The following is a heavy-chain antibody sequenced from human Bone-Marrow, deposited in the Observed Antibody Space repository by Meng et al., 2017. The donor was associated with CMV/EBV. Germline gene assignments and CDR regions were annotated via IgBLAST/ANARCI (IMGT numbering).Heavy chain of an antibody. V-gene: IGHV1-69*05. CDR1: GGTFSSYA. CDR2: IIPIFGTA. J-gene: IGHJ6*02. Sequence: SVKVSCKASGGTFSSYAISWVRQAPGQGLEWMGGIIPIFGTANYAQKFQGRVTITTDESTSTAYMGLSSLRSEDTAVYYCARAVAGTNYYYYGMDVWGQGTTVTVSS. CDR3: ARAVAGTNYYYYGMDV. D-gene: IGHD1-1*01.